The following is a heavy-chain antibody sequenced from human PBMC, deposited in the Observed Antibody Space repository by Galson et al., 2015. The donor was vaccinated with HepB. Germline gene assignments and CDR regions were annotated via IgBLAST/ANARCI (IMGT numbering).Heavy chain of an antibody. D-gene: IGHD6-6*01. CDR1: GFTFSIYV. CDR2: ISSGGDST. Sequence: SLRLSCAASGFTFSIYVMTWVRQAPGKGLEWVSGISSGGDSTYYADSVRGRFTISRDNSKNTLDLQMNSLRAEDTAVYYCAKFSSSSNYYYGMDVWGQGTTVTVSS. V-gene: IGHV3-23*01. J-gene: IGHJ6*02. CDR3: AKFSSSSNYYYGMDV.